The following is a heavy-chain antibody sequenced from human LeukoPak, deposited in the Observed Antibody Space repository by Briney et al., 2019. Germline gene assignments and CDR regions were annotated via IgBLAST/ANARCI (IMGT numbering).Heavy chain of an antibody. Sequence: PGGSLRLSCAASGFTFDDYAMHWVRQAPGKGLEWVSGIRWNSSSIGYADSVKGRFTISRDNAKNSLYLQMNSLRAEDMALYYCAKDGNPYSSSWSSFDYWGQGTLVTVSS. CDR3: AKDGNPYSSSWSSFDY. D-gene: IGHD6-13*01. CDR2: IRWNSSSI. J-gene: IGHJ4*02. CDR1: GFTFDDYA. V-gene: IGHV3-9*03.